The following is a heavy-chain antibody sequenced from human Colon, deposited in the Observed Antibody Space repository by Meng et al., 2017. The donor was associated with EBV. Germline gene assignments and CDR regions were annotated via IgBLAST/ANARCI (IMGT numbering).Heavy chain of an antibody. CDR3: GILKYPSGFYGPAY. V-gene: IGHV7-4-1*02. CDR1: GFTFTRYR. CDR2: IRTNTGNP. D-gene: IGHD6-19*01. Sequence: QVELVQSGPALEKPGQSVTLTCKASGFTFTRYRMNLVRHGPAPGLEWMGWIRTNTGNPTYAQGFTGRFVFSVDASVSTADLQISSLKAEDTAVYYCGILKYPSGFYGPAYWGQGALVTVSS. J-gene: IGHJ4*02.